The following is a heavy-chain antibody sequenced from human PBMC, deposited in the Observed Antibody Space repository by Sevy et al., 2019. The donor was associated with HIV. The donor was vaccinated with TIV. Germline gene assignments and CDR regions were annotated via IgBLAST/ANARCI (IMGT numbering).Heavy chain of an antibody. V-gene: IGHV3-48*03. CDR2: ISNSGSII. CDR3: AREDYSRQYFQY. D-gene: IGHD3-16*01. CDR1: GFTFSSFE. Sequence: RGCLRLSCVASGFTFSSFEMNWVRQAPGKGLEWVSHISNSGSIIYYDDSVKGRFTISRDNAKNSLYLQMNSLRAEDTAVYYCAREDYSRQYFQYWGQGTLVCVSS. J-gene: IGHJ1*01.